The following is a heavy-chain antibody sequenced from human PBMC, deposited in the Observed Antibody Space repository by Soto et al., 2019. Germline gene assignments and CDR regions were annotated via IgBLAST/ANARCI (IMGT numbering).Heavy chain of an antibody. CDR3: AREDIVGATPDY. J-gene: IGHJ4*02. V-gene: IGHV3-48*02. D-gene: IGHD1-26*01. CDR2: ISSSSGTI. CDR1: GFTFSIYG. Sequence: EVQLVESGGGLVQRGGSLRLSCAASGFTFSIYGMNWVRQAPGRGLEWLSYISSSSGTIYYTDSVKGRFTISRDNAKDSRYLQMSSLGDDDTAVYYCAREDIVGATPDYWGQGTLVTVSS.